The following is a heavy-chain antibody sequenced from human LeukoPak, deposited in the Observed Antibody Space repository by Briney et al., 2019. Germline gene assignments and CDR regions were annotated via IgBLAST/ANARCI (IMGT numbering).Heavy chain of an antibody. Sequence: HPGGSLRLSCAASGFTFSSYWMSWVRQAPGKGLEWVANIKRDGSEKYYVDSVKGRFTISRDNAKNSLYLQINSLRAEDTAVYYCARDPAYDAFDIWGQGTMVTVSS. J-gene: IGHJ3*02. CDR2: IKRDGSEK. V-gene: IGHV3-7*04. CDR1: GFTFSSYW. CDR3: ARDPAYDAFDI.